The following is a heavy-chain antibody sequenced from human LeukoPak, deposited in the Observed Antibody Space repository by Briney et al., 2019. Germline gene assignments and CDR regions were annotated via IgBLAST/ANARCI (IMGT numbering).Heavy chain of an antibody. CDR2: IAYDGSRA. V-gene: IGHV3-33*01. CDR3: TRYNNDHFDY. CDR1: GFTFGGYG. Sequence: QPGRSLRLSCAGSGFTFGGYGMHWFRQTPGKGLEWVAVIAYDGSRAFYADSVKGRFTISRDNSKNTMSVQMDDLRAEDTAVYYCTRYNNDHFDYWGRGTLVTVSS. D-gene: IGHD1-14*01. J-gene: IGHJ4*02.